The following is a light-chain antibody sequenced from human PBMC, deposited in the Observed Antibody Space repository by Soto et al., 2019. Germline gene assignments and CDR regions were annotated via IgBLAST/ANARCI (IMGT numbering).Light chain of an antibody. CDR3: SSYSSSSTLVV. CDR2: AVS. Sequence: QSVLTQPASVSGSPGQSITISCTGTSSDVGGFLYVSWFQQHPGKAPKLMIYAVSNRPSGISNHFSGSKSGNTASLTISGLQAEDEADYYCSSYSSSSTLVVFGGGTKLTVL. J-gene: IGLJ2*01. CDR1: SSDVGGFLY. V-gene: IGLV2-14*01.